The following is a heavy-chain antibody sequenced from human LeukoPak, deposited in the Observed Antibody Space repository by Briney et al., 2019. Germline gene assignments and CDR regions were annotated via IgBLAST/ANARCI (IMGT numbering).Heavy chain of an antibody. J-gene: IGHJ6*03. Sequence: SETLSLTCTVSGGSISSYYWSWIRQPPGKGLGWIGYIYYSGSTNYNPSLKSRVTISVDTSKNQFSLKLNSVTSADTAVYYCARRETEWGSSTWGYYYYYMDVWGKGTTVTISS. V-gene: IGHV4-59*01. CDR1: GGSISSYY. CDR3: ARRETEWGSSTWGYYYYYMDV. CDR2: IYYSGST. D-gene: IGHD6-13*01.